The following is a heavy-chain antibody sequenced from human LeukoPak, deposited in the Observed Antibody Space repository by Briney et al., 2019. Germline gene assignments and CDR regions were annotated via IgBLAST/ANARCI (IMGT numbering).Heavy chain of an antibody. V-gene: IGHV3-7*01. Sequence: GGSLRLSCAASGFTLSSYWMSWGRQAPGKGLEWVANIDQDGSSKYYVDSGKGRFSISRDDAKNSLYLQMNSLRAEDTAVYYCARDLFSGSYYEDFWGQGTLVTVSS. CDR3: ARDLFSGSYYEDF. CDR2: IDQDGSSK. J-gene: IGHJ4*02. CDR1: GFTLSSYW. D-gene: IGHD1-26*01.